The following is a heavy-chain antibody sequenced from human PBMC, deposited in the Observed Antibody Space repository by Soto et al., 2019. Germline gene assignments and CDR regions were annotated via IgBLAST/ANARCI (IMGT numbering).Heavy chain of an antibody. V-gene: IGHV3-23*01. CDR3: AKVWPTYSCGWFDY. D-gene: IGHD6-19*01. CDR1: GFTFSSYA. Sequence: GGSLRLSCAASGFTFSSYAMSGVRQAPGKGLEGVSAISGSGGSTYYADSVKGRFTISRDNSKNTLYLQMNSLRAEDTAVYFFAKVWPTYSCGWFDYWGQGTLVTVSS. J-gene: IGHJ4*02. CDR2: ISGSGGST.